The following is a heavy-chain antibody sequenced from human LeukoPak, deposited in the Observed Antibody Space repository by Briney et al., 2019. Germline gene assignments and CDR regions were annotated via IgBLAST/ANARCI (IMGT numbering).Heavy chain of an antibody. CDR3: TTGPERCSSTSCYAVGVDY. Sequence: GGPLRLSCGASGFTFSNAWMIWVRQARGKGLEWVGRIKSKSDGGTTDYAAPVKGRFTISRDDSKNTLYLQMNSLKTEDTAVYYCTTGPERCSSTSCYAVGVDYWGQGTLVTVSS. CDR2: IKSKSDGGTT. D-gene: IGHD2-2*01. CDR1: GFTFSNAW. V-gene: IGHV3-15*01. J-gene: IGHJ4*02.